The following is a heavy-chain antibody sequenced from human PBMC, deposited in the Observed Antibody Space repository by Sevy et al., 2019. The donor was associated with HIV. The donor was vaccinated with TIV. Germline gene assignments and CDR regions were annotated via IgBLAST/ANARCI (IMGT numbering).Heavy chain of an antibody. D-gene: IGHD3-22*01. J-gene: IGHJ3*02. CDR1: GFTFSSYS. CDR3: ARDAALSNYYDSSGYPNAFDI. CDR2: ISCSSSYI. Sequence: GGSLRLSCAASGFTFSSYSMNWVRQAPGKGLEWVSSISCSSSYIYYADSVKGRFTISRDNAKNSLYLQMNSLRAEDTAVYYCARDAALSNYYDSSGYPNAFDIWGQGTMVTVSS. V-gene: IGHV3-21*01.